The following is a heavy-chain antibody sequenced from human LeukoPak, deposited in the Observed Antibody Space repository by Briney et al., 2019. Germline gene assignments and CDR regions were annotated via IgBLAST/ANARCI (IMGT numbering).Heavy chain of an antibody. CDR1: GFTFSSYA. CDR3: ARDSSVYYDFWSGYPGAFDI. Sequence: GGSLRLSCAASGFTFSSYAMSWVRQAPGKGLEWVSAISGSGGSTSYADSVKGRFTISRDNAKNTLYLQMNSLRAEDTAVYYCARDSSVYYDFWSGYPGAFDIWGQGTMVTVSS. CDR2: ISGSGGST. J-gene: IGHJ3*02. V-gene: IGHV3-23*01. D-gene: IGHD3-3*01.